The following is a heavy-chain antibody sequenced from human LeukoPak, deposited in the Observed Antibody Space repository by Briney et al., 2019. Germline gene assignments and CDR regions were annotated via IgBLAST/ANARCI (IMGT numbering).Heavy chain of an antibody. CDR2: IYSTGST. CDR3: ARDQTYSGSGIYTYFDY. J-gene: IGHJ4*02. D-gene: IGHD3-10*01. Sequence: SETLSLTCKVSGGSISSGGHYWSWIQQPAGKGLEYLGRIYSTGSTNYNPSLWSRVTISADTSKNHFSLKLSSVTAADTAVYYCARDQTYSGSGIYTYFDYWGQGILVTVSS. V-gene: IGHV4-61*02. CDR1: GGSISSGGHY.